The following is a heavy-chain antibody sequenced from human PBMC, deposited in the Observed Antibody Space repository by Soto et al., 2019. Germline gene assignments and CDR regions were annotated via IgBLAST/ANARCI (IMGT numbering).Heavy chain of an antibody. V-gene: IGHV3-30*18. CDR2: ISYDGSNK. CDR1: GFTFSSYG. Sequence: PGGSQRLSCAASGFTFSSYGMHWVRQAPGKGLEWVAVISYDGSNKYYADSVKGRFTISRDNSKNTLYLQMNSLRAEDTAVYYCAKEEDTAMVTGIFDYWGPGPPVTLSS. D-gene: IGHD5-18*01. CDR3: AKEEDTAMVTGIFDY. J-gene: IGHJ4*02.